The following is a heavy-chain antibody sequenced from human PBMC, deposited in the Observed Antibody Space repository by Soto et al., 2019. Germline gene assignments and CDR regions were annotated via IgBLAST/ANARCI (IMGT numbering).Heavy chain of an antibody. V-gene: IGHV3-66*01. CDR3: ARDPWATDY. J-gene: IGHJ4*02. Sequence: GGSLRLSCAASGFTVSTKYMSWVRQAPGKGLEWVSVIYSGGSTFYADSVRGRFTISRDNSKNTVNLQMNSLRAEDTAVYYCARDPWATDYWGQGTLVTASS. D-gene: IGHD3-16*01. CDR1: GFTVSTKY. CDR2: IYSGGST.